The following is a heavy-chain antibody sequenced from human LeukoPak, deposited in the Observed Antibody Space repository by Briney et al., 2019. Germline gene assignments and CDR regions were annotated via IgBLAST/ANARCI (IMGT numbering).Heavy chain of an antibody. CDR3: ARALEYCSCMDV. J-gene: IGHJ6*04. V-gene: IGHV4-34*01. Sequence: SETLSLTCAVYGGSFSGYYWSWIRQPPGKGLEWIGEINHSGSTNYNPSLKSRVTISVDTSKNQFSLKLNSVTAADTAVYYCARALEYCSCMDVWGKGTTVTVSP. CDR2: INHSGST. D-gene: IGHD2/OR15-2a*01. CDR1: GGSFSGYY.